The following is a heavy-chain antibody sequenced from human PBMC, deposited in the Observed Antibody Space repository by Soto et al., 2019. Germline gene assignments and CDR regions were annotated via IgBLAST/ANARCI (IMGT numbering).Heavy chain of an antibody. CDR2: ISYDGSNK. J-gene: IGHJ4*02. Sequence: GGSLRISCAACGFTFCSYAMHWVRQAPGKGLEWVAVISYDGSNKYYADSVKGRFTISRDNSKNTLYLQMNSLRAEDTAVYYCARDRAHYYDSSGYYRALDYWGQGTLVTVSS. CDR3: ARDRAHYYDSSGYYRALDY. CDR1: GFTFCSYA. V-gene: IGHV3-30-3*01. D-gene: IGHD3-22*01.